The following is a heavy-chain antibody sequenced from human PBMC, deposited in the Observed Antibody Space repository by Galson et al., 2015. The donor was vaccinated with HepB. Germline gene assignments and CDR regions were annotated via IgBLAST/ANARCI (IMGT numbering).Heavy chain of an antibody. CDR1: GFTLSGHW. Sequence: SLRLSCAASGFTLSGHWMHWVRQVPGKGLVWVSRINSDGSSTSYAGSVKGRFTISRDNVKNTLDLQMNSLRAEDTAVYYCTSLTAMVNFYAFEMWGQGTMVTVSS. V-gene: IGHV3-74*01. CDR2: INSDGSST. J-gene: IGHJ3*02. CDR3: TSLTAMVNFYAFEM. D-gene: IGHD2-2*01.